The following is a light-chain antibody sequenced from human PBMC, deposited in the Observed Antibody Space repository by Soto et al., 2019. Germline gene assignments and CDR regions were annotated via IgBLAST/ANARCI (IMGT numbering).Light chain of an antibody. CDR1: QSVSSN. Sequence: EIVMTQSPATLSVSPGERATLSCRASQSVSSNLAWYQQKPGQAPRLLIYGASTRATGIPARFSGSGSGTEFTLTIRSLQSEDFEVYYCQQYNNWPPWTLGQGTKVEIK. J-gene: IGKJ1*01. V-gene: IGKV3-15*01. CDR3: QQYNNWPPWT. CDR2: GAS.